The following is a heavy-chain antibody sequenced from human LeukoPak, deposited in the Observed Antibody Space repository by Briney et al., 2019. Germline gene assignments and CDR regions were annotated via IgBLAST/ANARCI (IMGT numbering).Heavy chain of an antibody. CDR3: ANAGGTMVRGVPMGKYFQH. CDR2: ISWNSGSI. D-gene: IGHD3-10*01. CDR1: GFTFDDYA. V-gene: IGHV3-9*01. J-gene: IGHJ1*01. Sequence: GGSLRLSCAASGFTFDDYAMHWVRQAPGKGLEWVSGISWNSGSIGYADSVKGRFTISRDNAKNSLYLQMNSLRAEDTALYYCANAGGTMVRGVPMGKYFQHWGQGTLVTVSS.